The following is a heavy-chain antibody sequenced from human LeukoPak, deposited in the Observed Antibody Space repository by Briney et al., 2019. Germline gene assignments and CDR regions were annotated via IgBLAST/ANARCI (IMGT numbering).Heavy chain of an antibody. CDR3: ARDPGAFPYFFDC. V-gene: IGHV3-23*01. CDR2: ISGNGYST. CDR1: GFTFSSYA. Sequence: PGGSLRLSCTASGFTFSSYAMNWVRQAPGQGLEWVSAISGNGYSTFYADSMKGRFTISRDNSRDTLYLQMNSLRVEDTAVYFCARDPGAFPYFFDCWGQGTLVTVSS. J-gene: IGHJ4*02. D-gene: IGHD4/OR15-4a*01.